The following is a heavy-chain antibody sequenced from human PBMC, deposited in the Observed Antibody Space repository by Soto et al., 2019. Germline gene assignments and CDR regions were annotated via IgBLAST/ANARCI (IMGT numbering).Heavy chain of an antibody. CDR1: GFTFSSYA. CDR3: AKDAVEYYYGSGSYFNWFDP. J-gene: IGHJ5*02. D-gene: IGHD3-10*01. V-gene: IGHV3-23*01. CDR2: ISGSGGST. Sequence: GGSLRLSCAASGFTFSSYAMSWVRQAPGKGLEWVSAISGSGGSTYYADSVKGRITISRDNSKNTLYLQMNSLRAEDTAVYYCAKDAVEYYYGSGSYFNWFDPWGQGTLVTVSS.